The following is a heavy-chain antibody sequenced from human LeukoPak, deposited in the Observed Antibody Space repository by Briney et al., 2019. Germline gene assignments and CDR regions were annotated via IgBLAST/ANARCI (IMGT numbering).Heavy chain of an antibody. Sequence: GGFLRLSCAASGFTVSSNFMSWVRQAPGKGLEWVSVIYSGGSTYYADSVKGRFTISRDNSKNTLYLQMNSLRAEDTAVYYCARDMGATSDYWGQGTLVTVSS. CDR3: ARDMGATSDY. CDR1: GFTVSSNF. V-gene: IGHV3-66*01. CDR2: IYSGGST. J-gene: IGHJ4*02. D-gene: IGHD1-26*01.